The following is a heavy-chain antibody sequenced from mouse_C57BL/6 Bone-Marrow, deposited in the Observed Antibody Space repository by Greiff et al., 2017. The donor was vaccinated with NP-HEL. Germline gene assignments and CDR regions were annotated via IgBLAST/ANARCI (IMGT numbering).Heavy chain of an antibody. J-gene: IGHJ2*01. Sequence: QVQLQQPGAELVRPGSSVKLSCKASGYTFTSYWMHWVKQRPIQGLEWIGNIDPSDSETHYNQQFKGKATLTLDKSACTAYMQLSSLTSEDYSVYYCATMVTRNFEYWGKGTTVTVAS. V-gene: IGHV1-52*01. CDR2: IDPSDSET. CDR3: ATMVTRNFEY. D-gene: IGHD2-2*01. CDR1: GYTFTSYW.